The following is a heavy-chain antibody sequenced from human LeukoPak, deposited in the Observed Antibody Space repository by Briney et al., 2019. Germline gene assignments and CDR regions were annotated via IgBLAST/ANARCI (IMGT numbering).Heavy chain of an antibody. V-gene: IGHV3-7*03. D-gene: IGHD1-26*01. J-gene: IGHJ6*02. Sequence: GGSLRLSCGASGFTFSRYWMSWVRQTPGKGPEWVANIKQDGSEKHYVDSVKGRFTISRDNAKNSLYLQLSSLRAEDTAVYYCARDHVGDYYYGMDVWGQGTTVTVSS. CDR1: GFTFSRYW. CDR2: IKQDGSEK. CDR3: ARDHVGDYYYGMDV.